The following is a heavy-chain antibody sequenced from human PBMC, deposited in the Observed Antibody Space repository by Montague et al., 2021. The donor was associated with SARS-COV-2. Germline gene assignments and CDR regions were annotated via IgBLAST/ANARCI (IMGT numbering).Heavy chain of an antibody. Sequence: SETLSLTCTVSGGSISSSSYYWGWLRPPPGKGLMWIGNIHYSGNTSYNPYLNSRVTISVDTSKDQFSLNVNSVTASDTAVYYCVTVGSYFDWLRLVYWGQGSLVAVSS. V-gene: IGHV4-39*01. CDR2: IHYSGNT. D-gene: IGHD3-9*01. CDR3: VTVGSYFDWLRLVY. CDR1: GGSISSSSYY. J-gene: IGHJ4*02.